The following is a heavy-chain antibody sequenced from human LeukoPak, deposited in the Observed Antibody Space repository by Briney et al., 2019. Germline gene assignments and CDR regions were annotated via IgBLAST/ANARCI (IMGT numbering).Heavy chain of an antibody. Sequence: GASVKVSCKASGYTFTSYGISWVRQAPGQGLEWMGWISVYNGNTNSTQKLQGRVTMTTDTSTSTAYMELRSLRSDDTAVYYCARNRWEPYHNDAFDIWGQGTMVTVSS. J-gene: IGHJ3*02. CDR3: ARNRWEPYHNDAFDI. CDR1: GYTFTSYG. V-gene: IGHV1-18*01. CDR2: ISVYNGNT. D-gene: IGHD1-26*01.